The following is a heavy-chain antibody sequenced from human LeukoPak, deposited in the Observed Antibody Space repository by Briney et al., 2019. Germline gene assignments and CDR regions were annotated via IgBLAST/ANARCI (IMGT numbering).Heavy chain of an antibody. CDR1: GYTFRSHD. Sequence: ASVKVSCKASGYTFRSHDINWVRQATGQGLEWMGWVSPKTGKTGYAHKFQGRVYMSTNASLSTAYMELSSLRSDDTAVYFCARESERNDGWFDPWGQGTLVTVSS. J-gene: IGHJ5*02. CDR3: ARESERNDGWFDP. CDR2: VSPKTGKT. D-gene: IGHD1-1*01. V-gene: IGHV1-8*01.